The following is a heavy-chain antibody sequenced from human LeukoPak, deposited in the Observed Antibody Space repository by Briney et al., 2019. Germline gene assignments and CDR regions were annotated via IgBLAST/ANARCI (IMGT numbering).Heavy chain of an antibody. D-gene: IGHD6-19*01. CDR3: ARDRSKQWLSWYFDL. CDR1: GRSISSSSYY. CDR2: IYYSGST. Sequence: PSETLSLTCTVSGRSISSSSYYWGWIRQPPGNGLEWIGSIYYSGSTYYNPSLKSRVTISVDTSKNQFSLKLSSVTAADTAVYYCARDRSKQWLSWYFDLWGRGTLVTVSS. J-gene: IGHJ2*01. V-gene: IGHV4-39*07.